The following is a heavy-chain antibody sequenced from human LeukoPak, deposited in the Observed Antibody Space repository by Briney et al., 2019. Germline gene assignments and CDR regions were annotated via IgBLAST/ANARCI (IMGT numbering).Heavy chain of an antibody. D-gene: IGHD3-22*01. CDR2: IYYSGST. Sequence: PSETLSLTCTVSGGSISSGDYYWSWIRQPPGKGLEWIGYIYYSGSTYYNPSLKSRVTMSVDTSKNQFSLKLSSVTAVDTAVYYCARTSSGYRHHFDYWGQGTLVTVSS. J-gene: IGHJ4*02. V-gene: IGHV4-61*08. CDR1: GGSISSGDYY. CDR3: ARTSSGYRHHFDY.